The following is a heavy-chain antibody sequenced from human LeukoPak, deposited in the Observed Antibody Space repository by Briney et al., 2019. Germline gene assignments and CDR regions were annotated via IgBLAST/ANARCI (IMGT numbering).Heavy chain of an antibody. V-gene: IGHV3-11*04. CDR1: GFTFSDYY. CDR2: ISSSGSTI. CDR3: ARDYYGSGSYYLPFDY. Sequence: SGGSLRLSCAASGFTFSDYYMSWIRQAPGKGLEWVSYISSSGSTIYYADSVKGRFTISRDNANNTLYLQMNSLRAEDTAVYYCARDYYGSGSYYLPFDYWGQGTLVTVSS. J-gene: IGHJ4*02. D-gene: IGHD3-10*01.